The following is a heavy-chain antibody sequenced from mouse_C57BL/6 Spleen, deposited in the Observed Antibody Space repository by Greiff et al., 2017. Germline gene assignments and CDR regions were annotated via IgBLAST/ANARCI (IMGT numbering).Heavy chain of an antibody. Sequence: EVKLVESGPGLAKPSQTLSLTCSVTGYSITSDYWNWIRKFPGNKLEYMGYISYSGSTYYNPSLKSRISISRDTTKNQYYLQLNSVTTEDTATYYCARRPFHLLWYLQGLFAYWGQGTLVTVSA. CDR3: ARRPFHLLWYLQGLFAY. CDR1: GYSITSDY. CDR2: ISYSGST. J-gene: IGHJ3*01. V-gene: IGHV3-8*01. D-gene: IGHD2-1*01.